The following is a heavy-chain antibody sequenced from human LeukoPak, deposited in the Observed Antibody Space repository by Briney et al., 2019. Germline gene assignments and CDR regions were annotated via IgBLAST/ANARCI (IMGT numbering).Heavy chain of an antibody. D-gene: IGHD3-10*01. V-gene: IGHV4-34*01. CDR3: ASFPALLWFGELLHYGMDV. CDR2: IDHSGNT. Sequence: SETLSLTCAVSGGSFSGHYWSWIRQCPGEGLEWIGEIDHSGNTNYNPSLKGRLTISVDTSKSQFSLRLSSVTAADTAVYYCASFPALLWFGELLHYGMDVWGQGTTVTDSS. J-gene: IGHJ6*02. CDR1: GGSFSGHY.